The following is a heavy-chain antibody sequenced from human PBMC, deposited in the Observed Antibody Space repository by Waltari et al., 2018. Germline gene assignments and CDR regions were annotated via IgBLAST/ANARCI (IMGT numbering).Heavy chain of an antibody. Sequence: QVQLMESGGGLVKPGGSLRLSCAASGFLFKDYFMSWARQAPGKGLEWISYISNINNTVYYADSVKGRFTISRDDAKNSLYLEMNSLRAEDTAVYYCASGVFFDYWGQGTLVTVSS. D-gene: IGHD2-8*01. J-gene: IGHJ4*02. CDR1: GFLFKDYF. CDR2: ISNINNTV. V-gene: IGHV3-11*01. CDR3: ASGVFFDY.